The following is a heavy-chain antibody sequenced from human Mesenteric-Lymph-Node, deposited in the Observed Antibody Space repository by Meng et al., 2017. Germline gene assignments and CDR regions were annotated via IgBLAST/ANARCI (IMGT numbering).Heavy chain of an antibody. D-gene: IGHD2-21*01. J-gene: IGHJ4*02. CDR1: GGPISSDDYY. V-gene: IGHV4-30-4*01. Sequence: QLQYPGPGLFMPPHTRSPTFTVSGGPISSDDYYWSWVRQPPGKGLEWIGYIHHSGSAYYNPSLKSRASISVDTSKNQFSLNLNSMTAADTAVYYCASFDHIPRRNYFDYWGQGTLVTVSS. CDR3: ASFDHIPRRNYFDY. CDR2: IHHSGSA.